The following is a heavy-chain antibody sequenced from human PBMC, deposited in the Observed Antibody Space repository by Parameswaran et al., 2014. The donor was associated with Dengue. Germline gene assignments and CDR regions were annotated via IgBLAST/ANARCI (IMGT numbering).Heavy chain of an antibody. Sequence: GESLKISCKSSGYTFTAYWIAWVRQMPGKGLEWMGIIYPGDSNTRYSPAFQGHVTISADNSMNTAFLQWSSLEASDTAIYYCVREDYYYYGMDVWGQGTTVTVSS. V-gene: IGHV5-51*01. CDR1: GYTFTAYW. D-gene: IGHD2-15*01. CDR3: VREDYYYYGMDV. CDR2: IYPGDSNT. J-gene: IGHJ6*02.